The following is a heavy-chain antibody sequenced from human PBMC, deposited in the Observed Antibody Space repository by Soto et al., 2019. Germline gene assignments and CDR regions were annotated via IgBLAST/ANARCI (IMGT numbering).Heavy chain of an antibody. CDR2: ISGSGGST. CDR3: AKIRGYSYGWGTDWFDP. Sequence: EVQLLESGGGLVQPGGSLRLSCAASGFTFSSYAMSWVRQAPGKGLEWVSAISGSGGSTYYADSVKGRFTISRDNSKNTLYLQMNSLRAEDTAVYYCAKIRGYSYGWGTDWFDPLGQGTLVTVSS. D-gene: IGHD5-18*01. V-gene: IGHV3-23*01. J-gene: IGHJ5*02. CDR1: GFTFSSYA.